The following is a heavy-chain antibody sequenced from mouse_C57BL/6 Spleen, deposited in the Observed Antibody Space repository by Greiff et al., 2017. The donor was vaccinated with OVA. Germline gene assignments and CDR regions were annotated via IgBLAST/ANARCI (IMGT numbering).Heavy chain of an antibody. D-gene: IGHD1-1*01. V-gene: IGHV3-6*01. J-gene: IGHJ2*01. CDR3: ACFITTVVASFDY. CDR2: ISYDGSN. CDR1: GYSITSGYY. Sequence: EVKLMESGPGLVKPSQSLSLTCSVTGYSITSGYYWNWIRQFPGNKLEWMGYISYDGSNNYNPSLKNRISITRDTSKNQFFLKLNSVTTEDTATYYCACFITTVVASFDYWGQGTTLTVSS.